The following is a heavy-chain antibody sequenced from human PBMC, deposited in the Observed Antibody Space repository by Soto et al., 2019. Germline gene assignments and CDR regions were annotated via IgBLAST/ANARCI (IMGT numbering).Heavy chain of an antibody. CDR1: GYTFTRYT. Sequence: QVQLVQSGAEVKKPGASVKISCKASGYTFTRYTMNWVRQAPGQRLEWMGWINPDNGNTKSSQKFQDRVIITRDTSESTAYMDLSSLRTEDTGVYYCARGIATGQLDPWGQGTLVTVSS. CDR2: INPDNGNT. V-gene: IGHV1-3*01. J-gene: IGHJ5*02. D-gene: IGHD2-15*01. CDR3: ARGIATGQLDP.